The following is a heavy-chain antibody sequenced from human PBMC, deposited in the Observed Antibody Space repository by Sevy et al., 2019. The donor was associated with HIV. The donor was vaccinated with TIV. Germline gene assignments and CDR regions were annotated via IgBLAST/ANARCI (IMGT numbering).Heavy chain of an antibody. J-gene: IGHJ3*01. CDR3: AKRERSYYDSSGNYDAFDV. D-gene: IGHD3-22*01. CDR2: ISFDGSDK. Sequence: SLRLSCAASGFDFSTYDMHWVRQAPGKGLEWVAFISFDGSDKWYGDSVKGRFTISRDNSKNTLYVQMNTLRDEDTAVYYCAKRERSYYDSSGNYDAFDVWGQGTSVTVSS. V-gene: IGHV3-33*03. CDR1: GFDFSTYD.